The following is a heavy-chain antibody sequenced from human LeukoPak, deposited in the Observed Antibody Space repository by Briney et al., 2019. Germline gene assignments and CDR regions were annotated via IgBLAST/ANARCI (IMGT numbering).Heavy chain of an antibody. CDR1: GYSFTSYW. D-gene: IGHD2-2*03. V-gene: IGHV5-51*01. Sequence: GESLKISCKGSGYSFTSYWIGWVRQMPGKGLEWMGIIYPGDSDTRYSPSFQGQVTISADKSISTAYLQWSSLKASDTAMYYCARYSVGYCSSTRCASHAFDIWGQGTMVTVSS. CDR2: IYPGDSDT. CDR3: ARYSVGYCSSTRCASHAFDI. J-gene: IGHJ3*02.